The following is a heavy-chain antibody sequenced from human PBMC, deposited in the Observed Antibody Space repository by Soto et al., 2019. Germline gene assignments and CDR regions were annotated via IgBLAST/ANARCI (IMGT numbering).Heavy chain of an antibody. J-gene: IGHJ6*02. CDR3: ARDLRLRFLEWLSTSGYYYYGMDV. CDR2: INPNSGGT. D-gene: IGHD3-3*01. Sequence: ASVKVSCKASGYTFTGYYMHWVRQAPGRGLEWMGWINPNSGGTNYAQKFQGWVTMTRDTSISTAYMELSRLRSDDTAVYYCARDLRLRFLEWLSTSGYYYYGMDVWGQGTTVTVSS. V-gene: IGHV1-2*04. CDR1: GYTFTGYY.